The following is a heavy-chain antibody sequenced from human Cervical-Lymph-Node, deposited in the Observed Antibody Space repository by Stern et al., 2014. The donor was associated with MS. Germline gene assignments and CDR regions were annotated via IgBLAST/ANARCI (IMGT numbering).Heavy chain of an antibody. V-gene: IGHV1-18*01. Sequence: QVQLVQSGAEVKSPGASVKVSCKASGYTFSDYGINWVRQARGQGLECMGWINSYNDNTHYAQKFQGRVTMTTDTSTTTAYMEMRSLTSDDTAVYYCARGDFGVVTNHWFDPWGQGTLVTVSS. D-gene: IGHD3-3*01. CDR3: ARGDFGVVTNHWFDP. CDR2: INSYNDNT. CDR1: GYTFSDYG. J-gene: IGHJ5*02.